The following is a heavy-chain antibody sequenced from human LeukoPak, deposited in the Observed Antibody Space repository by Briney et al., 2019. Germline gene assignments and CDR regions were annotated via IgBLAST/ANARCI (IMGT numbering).Heavy chain of an antibody. CDR3: AKDANSGWSFFDC. Sequence: PGGSLRLSCAASGFTFSSYWMHWVRQAPGKGLVWVSRINSDGSITTYADSVKGRFTISRDNSKNTLYLQMNSLRAEDTAVYYCAKDANSGWSFFDCWGQGTLVTVSS. J-gene: IGHJ4*02. CDR1: GFTFSSYW. D-gene: IGHD6-19*01. CDR2: INSDGSIT. V-gene: IGHV3-74*01.